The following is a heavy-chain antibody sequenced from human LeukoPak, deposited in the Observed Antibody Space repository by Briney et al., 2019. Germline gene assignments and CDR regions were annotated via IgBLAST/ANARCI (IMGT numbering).Heavy chain of an antibody. CDR3: ARGSRVETTVTTSSGGWFDP. CDR1: GFTFSSYW. D-gene: IGHD4-11*01. V-gene: IGHV3-74*01. CDR2: INSDGSST. Sequence: GGSLRLSCAASGFTFSSYWMHWVRQAPGKGLVWVSRINSDGSSTSYADSVKGRFTISRDNAKNTLYLQMNSLRAEDTAVYYCARGSRVETTVTTSSGGWFDPWGQGTLVTVSS. J-gene: IGHJ5*02.